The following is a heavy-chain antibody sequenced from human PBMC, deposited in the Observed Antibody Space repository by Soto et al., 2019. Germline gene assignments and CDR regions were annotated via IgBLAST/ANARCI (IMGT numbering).Heavy chain of an antibody. CDR3: ARAVAVSADFDY. CDR2: INAGNGNT. Sequence: QVQLVQSGAEEKKPGASVKVSCKASGYTFTGYAMHWVRQAPGHRLEWMGWINAGNGNTKYSQKFQGRVTITRDTSASTTYMELSSLRCDDTAVYYCARAVAVSADFDYWGQGTLVTDAS. D-gene: IGHD6-19*01. J-gene: IGHJ4*02. CDR1: GYTFTGYA. V-gene: IGHV1-3*05.